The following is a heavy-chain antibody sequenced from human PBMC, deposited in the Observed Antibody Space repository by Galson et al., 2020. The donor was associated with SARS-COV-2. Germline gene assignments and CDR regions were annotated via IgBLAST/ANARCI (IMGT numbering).Heavy chain of an antibody. CDR1: GFTFSTYS. Sequence: GGSLRLSRAASGFTFSTYSMNWVRQAPGKGLEWLSYISTTSTTIHYADSVRGRFTISRNNAQNSLYLQMDSLRSEDTAVYYCARGSTTSYNCFDPWGQGTLVTVSP. CDR2: ISTTSTTI. V-gene: IGHV3-48*04. J-gene: IGHJ5*02. D-gene: IGHD6-6*01. CDR3: ARGSTTSYNCFDP.